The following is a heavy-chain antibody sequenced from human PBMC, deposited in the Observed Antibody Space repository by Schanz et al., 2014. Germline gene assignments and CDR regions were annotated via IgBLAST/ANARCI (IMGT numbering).Heavy chain of an antibody. CDR3: ARDAADFYDILTEEDY. D-gene: IGHD3-9*01. Sequence: QVQLVQSGAEVKKPGASVKVSCTASGFNFNNYDINWVRQATGQGLEWMGWISVYNHNKEYDQNLQGRVSMTTDTSTSTAYMELRSLRSDDTAVYYCARDAADFYDILTEEDYWGQGTLVTVSS. CDR1: GFNFNNYD. CDR2: ISVYNHNK. V-gene: IGHV1-18*04. J-gene: IGHJ4*02.